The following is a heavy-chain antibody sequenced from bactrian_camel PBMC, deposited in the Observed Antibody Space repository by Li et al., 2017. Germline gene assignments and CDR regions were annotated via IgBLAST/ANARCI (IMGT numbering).Heavy chain of an antibody. CDR3: RQRPGTLHGLGAKSITT. CDR2: IWTDGFEP. Sequence: HVQLVESGGGSVQAGGSLTLSCTASGYTASSKCMGWFRRGTGPEREGVAAIWTDGFEPYYADSVKGRFTISKKIAKNTLNLQMNIPGNLRTLPCTAVRQRPGTLHGLGAKSITTGARGPRSPSP. D-gene: IGHD5*01. V-gene: IGHV3S6*01. CDR1: GYTASSKC. J-gene: IGHJ4*01.